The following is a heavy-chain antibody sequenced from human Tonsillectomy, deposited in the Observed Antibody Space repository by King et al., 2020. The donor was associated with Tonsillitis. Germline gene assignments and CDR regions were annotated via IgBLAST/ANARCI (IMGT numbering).Heavy chain of an antibody. Sequence: VQLVESGGGLVQPGGSLRLSCVASGFSLSDHNLDWVRQAPGKGLEWVGRIRNKVKSHSTEYAASVKDRFTISRDDSKNSLYLQMNSLKTEDTAVYYCGTIVRQQPPAYDDMDVWGQGTTVTVSS. CDR3: GTIVRQQPPAYDDMDV. J-gene: IGHJ6*02. CDR2: IRNKVKSHST. D-gene: IGHD3-16*02. CDR1: GFSLSDHN. V-gene: IGHV3-72*01.